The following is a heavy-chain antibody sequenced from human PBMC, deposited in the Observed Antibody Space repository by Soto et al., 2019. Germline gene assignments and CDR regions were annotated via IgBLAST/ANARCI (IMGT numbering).Heavy chain of an antibody. J-gene: IGHJ4*02. CDR2: IYYSGST. CDR1: GGSISSGGYY. CDR3: ARLDSSGYYYRNKFDY. Sequence: SENLSLTCTVSGGSISSGGYYWSWVRQHPGKGLEWIGYIYYSGSTYYNPSLKSRVTISVDTSKNQFSLKLSSVTAADTAVYYCARLDSSGYYYRNKFDYWGQGTLVTV. V-gene: IGHV4-31*03. D-gene: IGHD3-22*01.